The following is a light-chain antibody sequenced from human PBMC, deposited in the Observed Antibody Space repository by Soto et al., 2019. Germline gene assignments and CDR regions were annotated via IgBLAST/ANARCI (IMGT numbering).Light chain of an antibody. Sequence: EIVLTQSPGTLSLSPGERATLSCRASQSVDSAYLAWYQQKPGQAPRLLIYDASNRATGIPARFSGSGSGTDFTLTISSLEPEDFAVYYCQQRSNWPLLTFGGGTKVEIK. V-gene: IGKV3-11*01. CDR1: QSVDSAY. J-gene: IGKJ4*01. CDR3: QQRSNWPLLT. CDR2: DAS.